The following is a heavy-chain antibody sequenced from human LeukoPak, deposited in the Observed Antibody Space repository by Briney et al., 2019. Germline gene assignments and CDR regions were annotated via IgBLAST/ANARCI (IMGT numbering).Heavy chain of an antibody. CDR3: AKGDDYGANTRLPKYNWFGP. V-gene: IGHV3-30*02. Sequence: GGSLRLSCAASGFTFSSHAMHWVRQAPGKGLEWVAFIRYDGNNKNYADSAKDRFTISRNNSKDTLYLQMNSLGVEDTAVYYCAKGDDYGANTRLPKYNWFGPWGQGTLVTVSS. CDR2: IRYDGNNK. J-gene: IGHJ5*02. D-gene: IGHD4-23*01. CDR1: GFTFSSHA.